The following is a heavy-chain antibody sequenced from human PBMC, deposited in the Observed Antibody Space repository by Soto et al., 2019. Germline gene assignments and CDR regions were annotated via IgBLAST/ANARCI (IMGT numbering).Heavy chain of an antibody. V-gene: IGHV4-31*03. J-gene: IGHJ5*02. CDR2: IHYSGRT. D-gene: IGHD3-9*01. CDR1: GGSGNTDHYD. Sequence: QVQLQESGPGLVKPSQTLSLTCTVSGGSGNTDHYDWSWIRQHPGKGLEWIGDIHYSGRTSYSPSLKSRATISVDTSKNHFSLKLTYVTAADTAVYFCAREQRYGVWFDPWGQGTLVTVSP. CDR3: AREQRYGVWFDP.